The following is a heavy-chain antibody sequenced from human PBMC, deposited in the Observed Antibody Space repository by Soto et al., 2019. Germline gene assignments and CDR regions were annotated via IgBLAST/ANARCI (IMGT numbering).Heavy chain of an antibody. V-gene: IGHV4-31*03. D-gene: IGHD6-13*01. CDR1: GGSISSGGYY. J-gene: IGHJ5*02. CDR3: ATTPIAAAGISLFFGP. Sequence: SETLSLTCTVSGGSISSGGYYWSWIRQHPGKGLEWIGYIYYSGSTYYNPSLKSRVTISVDTSKNQFSLKLSSVTAADTAVYYCATTPIAAAGISLFFGPWGQGTLVTVSS. CDR2: IYYSGST.